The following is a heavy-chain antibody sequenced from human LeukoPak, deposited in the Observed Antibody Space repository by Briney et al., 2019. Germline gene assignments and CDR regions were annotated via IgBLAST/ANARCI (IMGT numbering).Heavy chain of an antibody. CDR1: GYSENFYG. CDR2: ISAQHGQT. V-gene: IGHV1-18*01. D-gene: IGHD3-16*01. Sequence: ASVKVSCKTSGYSENFYGITWVRQVAGQGLEWMGWISAQHGQTEYAPNSQDRVTMTTDTYTNTAYMELRSLRSDDTAVYYCARDFLRRLGELTTPIDYWGQGTLVTVSS. J-gene: IGHJ4*02. CDR3: ARDFLRRLGELTTPIDY.